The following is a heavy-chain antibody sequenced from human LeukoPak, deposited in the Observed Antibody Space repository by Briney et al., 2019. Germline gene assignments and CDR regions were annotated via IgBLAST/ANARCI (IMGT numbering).Heavy chain of an antibody. CDR3: AKGYYDSSGLDY. CDR1: GFTFGDYA. Sequence: PGGSLRLSCAASGFTFGDYAMHWVRQAPGKGLEWVSGISWNSGSIGYADSVKGRFTISRDNSKNTLYLQMNSLRAEDTAVYYCAKGYYDSSGLDYWGQGTLVTVSS. CDR2: ISWNSGSI. J-gene: IGHJ4*02. D-gene: IGHD3-22*01. V-gene: IGHV3-9*01.